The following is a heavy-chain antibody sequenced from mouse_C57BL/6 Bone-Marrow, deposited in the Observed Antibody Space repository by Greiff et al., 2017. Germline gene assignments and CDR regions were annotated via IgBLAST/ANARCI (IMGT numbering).Heavy chain of an antibody. J-gene: IGHJ2*01. D-gene: IGHD1-1*01. CDR3: ARNGLDY. CDR2: IYPRSGHT. CDR1: GYTFTSYG. V-gene: IGHV1-81*01. Sequence: VKLMESGAELARPGASVKLSCQASGYTFTSYGISWVKQRTGQGLEWIGEIYPRSGHTYYNEKFKGKATLTADKSSSTAYMELRSLTSEDSAVYFCARNGLDYWGQGTTLTVSS.